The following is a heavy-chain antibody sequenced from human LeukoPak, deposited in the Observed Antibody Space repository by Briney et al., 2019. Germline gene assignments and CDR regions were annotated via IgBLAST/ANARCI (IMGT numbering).Heavy chain of an antibody. CDR3: AISAVAGTEVVADY. CDR2: ISGSGGST. Sequence: GGSLRLSCAASGFTFRSYAMTWVRQAPGKGLEWVSGISGSGGSTYYADSVKGRFTISRDNSKNTLYLQMNSLRAEDTAVYYCAISAVAGTEVVADYWGQGTLVTVSS. D-gene: IGHD6-19*01. J-gene: IGHJ4*02. CDR1: GFTFRSYA. V-gene: IGHV3-23*01.